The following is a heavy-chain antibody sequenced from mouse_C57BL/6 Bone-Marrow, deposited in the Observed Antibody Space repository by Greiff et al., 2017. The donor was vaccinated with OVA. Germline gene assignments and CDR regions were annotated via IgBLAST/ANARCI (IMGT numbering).Heavy chain of an antibody. CDR1: GFTFSDYG. J-gene: IGHJ2*01. D-gene: IGHD6-2*01. Sequence: EVMLVESGGGLVKPGGSLKLSCAASGFTFSDYGMHWVRQAPEKGLEWVAYISSGSSTIYYADTVKGRFTISRDNAKNTLFLQMTSLRSEDTAMYYCARSLGLGFYFDYWGQGTTLTVSS. V-gene: IGHV5-17*01. CDR2: ISSGSSTI. CDR3: ARSLGLGFYFDY.